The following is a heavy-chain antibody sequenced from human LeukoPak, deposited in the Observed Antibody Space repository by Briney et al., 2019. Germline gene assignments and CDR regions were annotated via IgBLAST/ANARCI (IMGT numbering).Heavy chain of an antibody. CDR2: IRYDGSNK. D-gene: IGHD3-10*01. J-gene: IGHJ4*02. CDR3: ARDSLMLRGPLVIYYFDF. V-gene: IGHV3-30*02. CDR1: GFTFSSYG. Sequence: PGGSLRFSCAASGFTFSSYGMHWVRQAPGKGLEWVALIRYDGSNKYYADSVKGRFTISRDNSKNTLDLQMNSLRAEDTAVYYCARDSLMLRGPLVIYYFDFWGQGTLVTVSS.